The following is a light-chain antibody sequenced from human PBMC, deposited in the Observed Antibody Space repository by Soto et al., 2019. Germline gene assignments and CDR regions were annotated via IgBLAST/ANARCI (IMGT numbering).Light chain of an antibody. CDR2: SND. V-gene: IGLV1-47*02. Sequence: QSVLTQPPSASGTPGQRVTISCSGSSSNIGSDYVYWYQQLPGTAPKLLIYSNDQRPSGVPDRFSGSKSGTSASLAISGLRSDDEADYSCAAWDDSLSGYVFGTGTKVTVL. CDR3: AAWDDSLSGYV. J-gene: IGLJ1*01. CDR1: SSNIGSDY.